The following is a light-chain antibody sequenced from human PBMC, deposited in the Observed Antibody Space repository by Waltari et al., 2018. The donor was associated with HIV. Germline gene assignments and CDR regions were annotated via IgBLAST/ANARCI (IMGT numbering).Light chain of an antibody. Sequence: VLTQSPSASASLGASVRLTCSLSDRHNTYAIAWHQLHPEMGPRFLMSVYTNGSHNNGDGISDLFSGSSFGAERYLAISNLQSEDEADYFCQTWDIGIVVFGGGTRLSVL. J-gene: IGLJ2*01. CDR2: VYTNGSH. CDR3: QTWDIGIVV. CDR1: DRHNTYA. V-gene: IGLV4-69*02.